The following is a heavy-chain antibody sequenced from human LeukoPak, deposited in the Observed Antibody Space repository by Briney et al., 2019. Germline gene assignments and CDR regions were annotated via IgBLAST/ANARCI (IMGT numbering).Heavy chain of an antibody. CDR2: IYYSGST. Sequence: PSQTLSLNCTVSGGSISSGDYYWSWIRQPPGKGLEWIGYIYYSGSTYYNPSLKSRVTISVDTSKNQFSLKLSSVTAADTAVYYCARVWSWWPSFDYWGQGTLVTVSS. V-gene: IGHV4-30-4*08. J-gene: IGHJ4*02. CDR3: ARVWSWWPSFDY. CDR1: GGSISSGDYY. D-gene: IGHD2-21*01.